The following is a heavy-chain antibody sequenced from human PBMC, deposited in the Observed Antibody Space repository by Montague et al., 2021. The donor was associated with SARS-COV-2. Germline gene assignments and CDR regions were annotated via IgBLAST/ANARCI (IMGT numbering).Heavy chain of an antibody. Sequence: SETLSLTCTVSGGSVSSSSYYRGRTRQPPGKGPAWIGSIDNTGCTDYNPSSKSRVTIPVDTSKNQCSLKLSSVTAADTSVYHSARHITGSGNAFDIWGQGTMVTASS. CDR1: GGSVSSSSYY. CDR3: ARHITGSGNAFDI. D-gene: IGHD3-10*01. J-gene: IGHJ3*02. CDR2: IDNTGCT. V-gene: IGHV4-39*01.